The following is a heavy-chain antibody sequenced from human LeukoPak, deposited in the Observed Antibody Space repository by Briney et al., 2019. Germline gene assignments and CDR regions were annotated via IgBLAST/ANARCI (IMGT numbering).Heavy chain of an antibody. CDR3: TSSGSDYGMDV. Sequence: GGSLRLSCTASGFTFGDYAMSWSRQAPGKGLEWVGFIRSKAYGGTTEYAASVKGRFTISRDDSKSIAYLQMNSLKTEDTAVYYCTSSGSDYGMDVWGQGTTVTVSS. D-gene: IGHD3-10*01. J-gene: IGHJ6*02. CDR1: GFTFGDYA. V-gene: IGHV3-49*03. CDR2: IRSKAYGGTT.